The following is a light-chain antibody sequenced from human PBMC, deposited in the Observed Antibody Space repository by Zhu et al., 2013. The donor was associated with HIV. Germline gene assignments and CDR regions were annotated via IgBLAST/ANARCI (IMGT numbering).Light chain of an antibody. J-gene: IGKJ1*01. Sequence: DIVMTQSPLSLPVTLGQPASISCKSSQSLVHSDGNTYLTWFHQRPGQSPRRLIYNVSDRDSGVPERFSGSGSGTDFTLTISRVEAEDVGIYYCMQALQTPRTFGQGTKVDFK. CDR2: NVS. V-gene: IGKV2-30*02. CDR1: QSLVHSDGNTY. CDR3: MQALQTPRT.